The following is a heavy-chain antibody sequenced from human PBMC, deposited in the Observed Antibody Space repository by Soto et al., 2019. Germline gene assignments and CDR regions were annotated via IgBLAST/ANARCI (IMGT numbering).Heavy chain of an antibody. CDR2: IKAYSGNT. D-gene: IGHD4-17*01. Sequence: LVQSGAEAKKPGTSVKVSCKASVYTFSTSTISWVRQAPGQGLEWLGWIKAYSGNTNYAPKLQGRVTMTTDTSTSTAYLELRSLTNDDTAMYYCAIANYGDDDYWGQGTLVTVSS. CDR3: AIANYGDDDY. J-gene: IGHJ4*02. V-gene: IGHV1-18*04. CDR1: VYTFSTST.